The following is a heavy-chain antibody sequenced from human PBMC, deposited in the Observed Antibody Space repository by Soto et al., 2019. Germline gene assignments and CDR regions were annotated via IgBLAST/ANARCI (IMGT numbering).Heavy chain of an antibody. Sequence: EVRLSESGGGLVQPGESLRLSCAASGVNFSIYSMIWVRQAPGKGLEWVSGISATTGNTYYTNSVKGRFTISRDNFENTLFLQMNNLRAEDTALDYFAIDSDGRYWGQGTLVTVSS. CDR1: GVNFSIYS. J-gene: IGHJ4*02. CDR3: AIDSDGRY. D-gene: IGHD2-15*01. CDR2: ISATTGNT. V-gene: IGHV3-23*01.